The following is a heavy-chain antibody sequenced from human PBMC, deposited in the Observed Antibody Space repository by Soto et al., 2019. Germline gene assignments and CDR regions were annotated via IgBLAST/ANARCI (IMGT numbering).Heavy chain of an antibody. Sequence: QVQLVQSGAEVKKPGSSVKVSCKASGGTFSSYTISWVRQAPGQGLEWMGRIIHILGIANYAQKFQGRVTITADNSTSTAYMELRSLRSEDTAVYYCATGHLIAAAGTFDYWGQGTLVTVSS. D-gene: IGHD6-13*01. CDR2: IIHILGIA. CDR1: GGTFSSYT. J-gene: IGHJ4*02. CDR3: ATGHLIAAAGTFDY. V-gene: IGHV1-69*02.